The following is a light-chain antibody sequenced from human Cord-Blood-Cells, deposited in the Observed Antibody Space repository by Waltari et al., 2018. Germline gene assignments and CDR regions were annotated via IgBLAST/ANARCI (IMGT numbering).Light chain of an antibody. CDR2: DVS. J-gene: IGLJ1*01. V-gene: IGLV2-11*01. CDR3: CSYAGSYTYV. CDR1: SRDVGGYNY. Sequence: QSALTQPRPVSGSPGQSVTISCTGTSRDVGGYNYVSWYQQHPGKAPKLRIYDVSKRPSGVPDRFSGSKSGNTASLTISGLQAEDEADYYCCSYAGSYTYVFGTGTKVTVL.